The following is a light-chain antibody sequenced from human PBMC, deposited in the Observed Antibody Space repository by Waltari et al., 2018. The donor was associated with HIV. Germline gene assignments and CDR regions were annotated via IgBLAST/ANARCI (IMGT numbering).Light chain of an antibody. CDR3: SSYGGNSNVI. CDR1: SSNIGADYD. V-gene: IGLV1-40*01. Sequence: QSVLTQPASVSGALGQRVTISCTGSSSNIGADYDVHWYQQFPGAAPKLLIYMNINRPSGFPDRFSGSKSGTSASLAITGLQAEDEADYYCSSYGGNSNVIFGGGTKLTVL. CDR2: MNI. J-gene: IGLJ2*01.